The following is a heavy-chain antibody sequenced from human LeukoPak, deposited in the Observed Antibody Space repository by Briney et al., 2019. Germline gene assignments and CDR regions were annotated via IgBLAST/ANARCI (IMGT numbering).Heavy chain of an antibody. Sequence: PGGSLRLSCAASGFTFSSYTMSWVRQAPGKGLEWVSLISGSGGSTYYADSVKGRFTISRDDSKNTLYLQMNSLRAEDTAVYYCAKAASKRTDYGDYAFYYYMDVWGKGTTVTISS. CDR1: GFTFSSYT. V-gene: IGHV3-23*01. D-gene: IGHD4-17*01. CDR2: ISGSGGST. J-gene: IGHJ6*03. CDR3: AKAASKRTDYGDYAFYYYMDV.